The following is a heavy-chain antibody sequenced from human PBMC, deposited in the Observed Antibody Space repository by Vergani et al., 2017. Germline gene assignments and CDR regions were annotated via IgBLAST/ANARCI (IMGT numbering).Heavy chain of an antibody. CDR2: ISGSGGST. J-gene: IGHJ3*02. V-gene: IGHV3-23*04. CDR3: SKEHGYSSSWYMDGFDI. Sequence: EVQLVESGGGLVQPGGSLRLSCAASGFPFSSYAMSWVRQAPGKVLEWVSAISGSGGSTYYADSVKGRFTISRDKSKNTRYLQMNSLRAEDTALYYCSKEHGYSSSWYMDGFDIWGQGTMVTVSS. CDR1: GFPFSSYA. D-gene: IGHD6-13*01.